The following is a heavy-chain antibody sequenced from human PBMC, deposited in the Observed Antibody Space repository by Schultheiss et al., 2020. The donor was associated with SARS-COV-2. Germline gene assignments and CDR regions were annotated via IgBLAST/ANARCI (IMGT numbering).Heavy chain of an antibody. V-gene: IGHV3-21*01. J-gene: IGHJ4*02. D-gene: IGHD6-19*01. CDR2: VSSSSSYI. CDR3: ARGLGIAVAGADY. Sequence: GGSLRLSCAASGFTFSSYAMSWVRQAPGKGLEWVSSVSSSSSYIYYADSVKGRFTISRDNAKNSLYLQMNSLRAEDTAVYYCARGLGIAVAGADYWGQGTLVTVSS. CDR1: GFTFSSYA.